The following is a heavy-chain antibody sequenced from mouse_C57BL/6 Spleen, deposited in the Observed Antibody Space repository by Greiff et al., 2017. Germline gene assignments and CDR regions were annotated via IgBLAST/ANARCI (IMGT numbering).Heavy chain of an antibody. V-gene: IGHV1-82*01. Sequence: VQLMESGPELVKPGASVKISCKASGYAFSSSWMNWVKQRPGKGLEWIGRIYPGDGDTNYNGKFKGKATLTADKSSSTAYMQLSSLTSEDSAVYFCARSRAMDYWGQGTSVTVSS. CDR2: IYPGDGDT. J-gene: IGHJ4*01. CDR1: GYAFSSSW. CDR3: ARSRAMDY.